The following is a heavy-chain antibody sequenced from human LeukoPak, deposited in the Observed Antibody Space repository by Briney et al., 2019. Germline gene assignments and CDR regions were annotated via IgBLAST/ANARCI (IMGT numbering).Heavy chain of an antibody. D-gene: IGHD3-10*01. CDR2: ISSSGSTI. CDR3: AQLTGLLWFGELSEDY. J-gene: IGHJ4*02. CDR1: GFTFSDYY. V-gene: IGHV3-11*04. Sequence: GGSLRLSCAASGFTFSDYYMSWIRQAPGKGLEWVSYISSSGSTIYYADSVKGRFTISRDNAKNSLYLQMNSLRAEDTAVYYCAQLTGLLWFGELSEDYWGQGTLVTVSS.